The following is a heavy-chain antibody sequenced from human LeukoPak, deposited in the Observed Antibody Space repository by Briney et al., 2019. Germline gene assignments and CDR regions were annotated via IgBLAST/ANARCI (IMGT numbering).Heavy chain of an antibody. J-gene: IGHJ4*02. V-gene: IGHV3-74*01. CDR1: GFTFSSYW. CDR2: INTDGSST. CDR3: AREAYDFWSGYYAHFGY. D-gene: IGHD3-3*01. Sequence: GGSLRLSCAASGFTFSSYWMHWVRQAPGKGLVWVSRINTDGSSTSYADSVKGRFTISRDNAKNSLYLQMNSLRAEDTAVYYCAREAYDFWSGYYAHFGYWGQGTLVTVSS.